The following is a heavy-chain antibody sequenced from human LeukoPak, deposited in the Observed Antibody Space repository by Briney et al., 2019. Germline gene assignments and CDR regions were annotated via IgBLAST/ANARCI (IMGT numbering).Heavy chain of an antibody. CDR1: GYTFTGYY. D-gene: IGHD2-15*01. CDR2: INPNTGDT. V-gene: IGHV1-2*02. CDR3: AGEFCSGGSCRQGFDF. J-gene: IGHJ4*02. Sequence: ASVKLSCKASGYTFTGYYMHWVRQAPGQGLEYVGWINPNTGDTKPAQNFQGRVTLTRDTSISTAYMELSSLRSDDSALYYCAGEFCSGGSCRQGFDFWGQGTLVTVSS.